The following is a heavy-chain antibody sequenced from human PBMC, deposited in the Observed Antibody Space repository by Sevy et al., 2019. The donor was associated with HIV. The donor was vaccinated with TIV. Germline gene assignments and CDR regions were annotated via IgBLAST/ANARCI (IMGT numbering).Heavy chain of an antibody. D-gene: IGHD1-26*01. V-gene: IGHV3-7*03. J-gene: IGHJ6*02. CDR1: GFIFSHYW. Sequence: GGSLRLSCAASGFIFSHYWMTWVRQAPGKGPEWVANIKGDGSEKYYVDSVRGRFTISRDNAKNYLYLKMNSLRGEDTALYYCARDCNSATCLWGLDVWGQGTTVTVSS. CDR3: ARDCNSATCLWGLDV. CDR2: IKGDGSEK.